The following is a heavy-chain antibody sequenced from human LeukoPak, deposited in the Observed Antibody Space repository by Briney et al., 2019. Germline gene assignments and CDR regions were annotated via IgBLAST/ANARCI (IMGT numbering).Heavy chain of an antibody. CDR3: ARFRTWGDKAFDY. CDR1: GFTFSSYS. CDR2: IGTTSGAI. V-gene: IGHV3-48*01. Sequence: GGSLRLSCAASGFTFSSYSMNWVRQAPGKGLEWVSYIGTTSGAIYYADSVKGRFTISRDSAKNSLYLQMNSLRAEDTAVYYCARFRTWGDKAFDYWGQGTLVTVSS. J-gene: IGHJ4*02. D-gene: IGHD2-21*02.